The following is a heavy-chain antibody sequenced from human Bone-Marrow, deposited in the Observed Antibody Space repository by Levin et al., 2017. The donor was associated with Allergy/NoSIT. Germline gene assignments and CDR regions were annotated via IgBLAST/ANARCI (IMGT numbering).Heavy chain of an antibody. CDR3: ARDEGWFGESYLDY. J-gene: IGHJ4*02. Sequence: GESLKISCAASGFSLRSFGMHWVRQAPGKGLEWVAVIWYDGSNTYYADSVKGRFTISRDNSKNTLNLQMTSLRAEDTAVYYCARDEGWFGESYLDYWGQGTLVTVSS. D-gene: IGHD3-10*01. CDR2: IWYDGSNT. V-gene: IGHV3-33*01. CDR1: GFSLRSFG.